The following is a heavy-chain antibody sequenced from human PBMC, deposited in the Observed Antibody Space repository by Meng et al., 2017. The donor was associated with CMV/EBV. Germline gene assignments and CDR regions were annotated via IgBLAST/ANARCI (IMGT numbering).Heavy chain of an antibody. CDR1: VFTFSNYW. CDR3: ARDAGAGFHY. CDR2: ISSDGSRS. J-gene: IGHJ4*02. V-gene: IGHV3-74*01. D-gene: IGHD6-13*01. Sequence: LSCAASVFTFSNYWMPWVRQGPGEGLVWVSTISSDGSRSSYADSVKGRFTISRDNAKNMVHLQMNSLRAEDTAMYYCARDAGAGFHYWGQGTLVTVSS.